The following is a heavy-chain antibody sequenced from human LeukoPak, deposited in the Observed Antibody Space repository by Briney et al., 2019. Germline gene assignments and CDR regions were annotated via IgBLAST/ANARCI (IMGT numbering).Heavy chain of an antibody. J-gene: IGHJ4*02. CDR2: IYYSGST. Sequence: SETLSLTCTVSGGSVSSGSYYWSWIRQPPGKGLEWIGSIYYSGSTYYNPSLKSRVTISVDTSKNQFSLKLSSVTAADTAVYYCARLSFLYYFDYWGQGTLVTVSS. CDR1: GGSVSSGSYY. V-gene: IGHV4-39*01. CDR3: ARLSFLYYFDY.